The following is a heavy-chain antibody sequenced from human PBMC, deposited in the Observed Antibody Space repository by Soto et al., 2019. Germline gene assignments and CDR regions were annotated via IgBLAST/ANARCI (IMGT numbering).Heavy chain of an antibody. CDR1: VGSLTNYY. V-gene: IGHV4-59*01. CDR3: ARGGRGSGLYFLYYFDL. CDR2: IYHTGST. J-gene: IGHJ4*02. D-gene: IGHD3-22*01. Sequence: SETLSLTCSVSVGSLTNYYWTWIRQSPGKGLEWIGEIYHTGSTKYNPSLESRVAISLDMSKNQFSLTLTSATPADSAVYYCARGGRGSGLYFLYYFDLWGQGTLVTVSS.